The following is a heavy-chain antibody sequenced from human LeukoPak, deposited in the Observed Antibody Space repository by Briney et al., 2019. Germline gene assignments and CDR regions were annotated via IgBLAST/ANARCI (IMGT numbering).Heavy chain of an antibody. CDR2: INPNGGNT. D-gene: IGHD3-16*01. Sequence: ASVKVSCKASGYTFTNYYIHWVRQAPGQGLEWVGLINPNGGNTGYAQRFQGRVTVTTDTSTSTVFMELNSLQSEDTAVYYCARERRAWGEDFWGQGTLVTVSS. CDR3: ARERRAWGEDF. J-gene: IGHJ4*02. CDR1: GYTFTNYY. V-gene: IGHV1-46*01.